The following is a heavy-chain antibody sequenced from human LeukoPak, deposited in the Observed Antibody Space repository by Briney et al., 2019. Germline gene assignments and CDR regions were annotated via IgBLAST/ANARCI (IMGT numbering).Heavy chain of an antibody. V-gene: IGHV3-13*01. CDR3: ARESGGSGTLPYDF. CDR1: RFTLRSYE. J-gene: IGHJ3*01. CDR2: LRVGHDT. Sequence: GVSVRLSCAASRFTLRSYETLWAPQPSGKALVWGSDLRVGHDTFYGGSVKGRFTISRDNARNSVYLQMHSLRAGDTDVYYCARESGGSGTLPYDFWGHGTMVTVS. D-gene: IGHD3-10*01.